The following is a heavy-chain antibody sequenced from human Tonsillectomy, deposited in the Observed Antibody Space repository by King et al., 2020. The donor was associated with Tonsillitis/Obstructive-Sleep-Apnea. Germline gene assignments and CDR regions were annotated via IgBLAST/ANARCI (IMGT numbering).Heavy chain of an antibody. CDR3: AHRPSARYFDN. CDR1: GFSLSTSGVG. Sequence: QITLKESGPTLVKPTQTLTLTCTFSGFSLSTSGVGVGGIRQPPGKALEWLALVYWDDDKRYRPSLKSRLTITKDTSKKQVVLTMTIMDPVDTSTYYCAHRPSARYFDNWGQGTLVTVSS. J-gene: IGHJ4*02. CDR2: VYWDDDK. V-gene: IGHV2-5*02.